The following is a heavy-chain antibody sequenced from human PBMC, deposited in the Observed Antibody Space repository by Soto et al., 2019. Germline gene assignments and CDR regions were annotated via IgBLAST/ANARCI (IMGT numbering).Heavy chain of an antibody. CDR3: ARALIAARPGPFDI. J-gene: IGHJ3*02. CDR1: CGSISSYY. D-gene: IGHD6-6*01. V-gene: IGHV4-4*07. CDR2: IYTSRST. Sequence: GTLSLPCNVPCGSISSYYKSWIRQPAGKGREWIVRIYTSRSTNYNPSLKSRVTMSVDTSKNQFSPKLSSATPADTAVYYCARALIAARPGPFDIWGQASMVTVS.